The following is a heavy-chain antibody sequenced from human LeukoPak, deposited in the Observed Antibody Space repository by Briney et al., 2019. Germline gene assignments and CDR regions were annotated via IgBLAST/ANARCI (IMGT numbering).Heavy chain of an antibody. Sequence: SETLSLTCAVYGGSFSGYYWSWIRQPPGKGLEWIGSIYYSGSTYYNPSLKSRVTISVDTSKNQFSLKLSSVTAADTAVYYCARQTPYYDFWSGSTGGYYFDYWGQGTLVTVSS. D-gene: IGHD3-3*01. CDR3: ARQTPYYDFWSGSTGGYYFDY. V-gene: IGHV4-34*01. J-gene: IGHJ4*02. CDR1: GGSFSGYY. CDR2: IYYSGST.